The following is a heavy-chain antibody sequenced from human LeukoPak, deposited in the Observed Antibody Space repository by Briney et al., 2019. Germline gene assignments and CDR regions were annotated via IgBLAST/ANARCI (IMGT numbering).Heavy chain of an antibody. D-gene: IGHD3-10*01. CDR3: ARRSYYGSGSYYYFDY. CDR2: STHTGST. CDR1: GGSFSGHY. Sequence: SETLSLTCAVYGGSFSGHYWTWIRQAPGKGLEWIGESTHTGSTNYNPSLKSRVTISVDTSKNQFSLKLSSVTAADTAVYYCARRSYYGSGSYYYFDYWGQGTLVTVSS. V-gene: IGHV4-34*01. J-gene: IGHJ4*02.